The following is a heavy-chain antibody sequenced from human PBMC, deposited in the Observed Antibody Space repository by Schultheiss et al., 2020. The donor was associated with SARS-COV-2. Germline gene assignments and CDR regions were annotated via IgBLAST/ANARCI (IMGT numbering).Heavy chain of an antibody. D-gene: IGHD3-22*01. J-gene: IGHJ6*02. V-gene: IGHV1-69*05. CDR3: ARGGLWLRTMGTRKYYYDSSGYPPQNYYYYGMDV. CDR2: IIPIFGTA. Sequence: KISCKASGGTFSSYAISWVRQAPGQGLEWMGGIIPIFGTANYAQKFQGRVTITRDTSASTAYMELSSLRSEDTAVYYCARGGLWLRTMGTRKYYYDSSGYPPQNYYYYGMDVWGQGTTVTVSS. CDR1: GGTFSSYA.